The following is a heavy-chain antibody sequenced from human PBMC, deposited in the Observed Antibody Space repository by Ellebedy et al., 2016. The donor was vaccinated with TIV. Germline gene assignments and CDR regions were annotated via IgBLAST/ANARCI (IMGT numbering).Heavy chain of an antibody. V-gene: IGHV1-18*04. CDR3: ARTHYRFGIIDYLDY. J-gene: IGHJ4*02. CDR1: DNSFTRFG. D-gene: IGHD3-10*01. Sequence: AASVKVSCKAYDNSFTRFGFTWVRQAPGQGLEWMGWISAYNGNTKYAQMFQDRFTMTTDASTKTVYMELRSLRSDDTALYYCARTHYRFGIIDYLDYWGQGILVTVSS. CDR2: ISAYNGNT.